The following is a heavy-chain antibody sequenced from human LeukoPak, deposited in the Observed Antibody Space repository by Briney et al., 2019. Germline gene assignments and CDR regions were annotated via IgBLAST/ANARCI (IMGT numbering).Heavy chain of an antibody. V-gene: IGHV3-30*02. Sequence: PGGSLRLSCAASGFTFSSYGMHWVRQAPGKGLEWVAFIRYDGSNKYYADSVKGRFTISRDNSKNTLYLQMSSLRAEDTAVYYCAKDGGITTPFDYWGQGTLVTVSS. D-gene: IGHD3-16*01. CDR3: AKDGGITTPFDY. J-gene: IGHJ4*02. CDR1: GFTFSSYG. CDR2: IRYDGSNK.